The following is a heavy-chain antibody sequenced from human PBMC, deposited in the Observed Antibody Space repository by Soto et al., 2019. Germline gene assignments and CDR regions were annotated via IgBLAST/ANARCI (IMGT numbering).Heavy chain of an antibody. Sequence: GSLRLSCAASGFTFSSYAMSWVRQAPGKGLEWVSAISGSGGSTYYADSVKGRFTISRDNSKNTLYLQMNSLRAEDTAVYYCAKGIAAARPHYYGMDVWGQGTTVTVSS. V-gene: IGHV3-23*01. CDR3: AKGIAAARPHYYGMDV. CDR1: GFTFSSYA. D-gene: IGHD6-13*01. J-gene: IGHJ6*02. CDR2: ISGSGGST.